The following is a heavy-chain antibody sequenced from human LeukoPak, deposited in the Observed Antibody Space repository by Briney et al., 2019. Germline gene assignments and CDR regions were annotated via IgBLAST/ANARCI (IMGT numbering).Heavy chain of an antibody. CDR1: GFTFSSYG. D-gene: IGHD4-23*01. CDR2: IWYGGSNK. J-gene: IGHJ2*01. CDR3: AKGGSTVVTRWYFDL. Sequence: QPGGSLRLSCAASGFTFSSYGMHWVRQAPGKGLEWVAVIWYGGSNKYYADSVKGRFTISRDNSKNTLYLQMNSLRAEDTAVYYCAKGGSTVVTRWYFDLWGRGTLVTVSS. V-gene: IGHV3-30*02.